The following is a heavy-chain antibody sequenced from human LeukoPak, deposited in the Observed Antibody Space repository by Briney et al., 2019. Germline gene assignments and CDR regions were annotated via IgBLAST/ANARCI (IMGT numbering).Heavy chain of an antibody. V-gene: IGHV3-21*01. CDR1: GFTFSSYS. J-gene: IGHJ2*01. CDR3: ARHEAPTRYFDL. CDR2: ISSSSSYI. Sequence: GGSLRLSCAASGFTFSSYSMNWVRQAPGKGLEWVSSISSSSSYIYYADSVKGRFTISRDNAKNSLYLQMNSLRAEDTAVYYCARHEAPTRYFDLWGRGTLVTVSS. D-gene: IGHD2-2*01.